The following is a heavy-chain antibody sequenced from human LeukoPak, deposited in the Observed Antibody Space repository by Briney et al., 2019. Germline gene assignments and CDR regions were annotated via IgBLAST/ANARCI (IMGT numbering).Heavy chain of an antibody. D-gene: IGHD5-18*01. CDR1: GFTFSSYG. V-gene: IGHV3-30*02. J-gene: IGHJ4*02. CDR2: IRYDGSNK. CDR3: AKAPGYSYGHHFDY. Sequence: PGGSLRLSCAPSGFTFSSYGMLWVRQAPGKGLEWVAFIRYDGSNKYYADSVKGRFTISRDNSKNTLYLQMNSLRAEDTAVYYCAKAPGYSYGHHFDYWGQGTLVTVSS.